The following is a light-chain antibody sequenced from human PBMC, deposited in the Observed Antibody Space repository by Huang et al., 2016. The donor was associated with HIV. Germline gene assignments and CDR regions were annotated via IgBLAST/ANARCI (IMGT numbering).Light chain of an antibody. J-gene: IGKJ2*01. V-gene: IGKV1D-12*01. CDR1: QVTSGW. CDR3: HQANDFPYT. Sequence: DIQMAQSPSSVSASVGDTVTITCRASQVTSGWLAWYQQKPGKAPKLLICGTSILQSGVPSRFSVSGSETDFTLTISSLQPEDFATYYCHQANDFPYTFGQGTKLEIK. CDR2: GTS.